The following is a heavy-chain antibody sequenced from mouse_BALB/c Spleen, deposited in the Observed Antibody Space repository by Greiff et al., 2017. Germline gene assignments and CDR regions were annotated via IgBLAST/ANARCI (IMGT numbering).Heavy chain of an antibody. D-gene: IGHD1-1*01. CDR3: ARSLYYGSTYWYFDV. V-gene: IGHV1-63*02. Sequence: QVQLQQSGAELVRPGTSVKISCKASGYTFTNYWLGWVKQRPGHGLEWIGDIYPGGGYTNYNEKFKGKATLTADTSSSTAYMQLSSLTSEDSAVYCCARSLYYGSTYWYFDVWGAGTTVTVSS. CDR1: GYTFTNYW. J-gene: IGHJ1*01. CDR2: IYPGGGYT.